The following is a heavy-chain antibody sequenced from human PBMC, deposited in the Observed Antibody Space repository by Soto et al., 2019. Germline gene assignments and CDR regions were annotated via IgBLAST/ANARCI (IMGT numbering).Heavy chain of an antibody. J-gene: IGHJ6*02. CDR2: IYYSGST. D-gene: IGHD3-10*01. CDR3: ARVSGDYYGSGSYYNHYYYYGMDV. Sequence: SETLSLTCTVSGGSISSYYWSWIRQPPGKGLEWIGYIYYSGSTNYNPSLKSRVTISVDTSKNQFSLKLSSVTAADTAVYYCARVSGDYYGSGSYYNHYYYYGMDVWGQGTTVTVSS. V-gene: IGHV4-59*01. CDR1: GGSISSYY.